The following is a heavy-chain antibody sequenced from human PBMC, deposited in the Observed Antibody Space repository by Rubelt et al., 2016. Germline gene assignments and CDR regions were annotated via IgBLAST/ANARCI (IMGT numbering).Heavy chain of an antibody. Sequence: QVLLQESGPGLVKPSETLSLTCTVSGGSISGYYWSWIRQPPGKGLEWIGEINHGRGTNYNPSLKSRVTVSLDTSKNPFSLKLSSMTAADTAVYYCAGGQVATDYWGQGTLVTVSS. V-gene: IGHV4-34*10. CDR1: GGSISGYY. D-gene: IGHD5-12*01. J-gene: IGHJ4*02. CDR3: AGGQVATDY. CDR2: INHGRGT.